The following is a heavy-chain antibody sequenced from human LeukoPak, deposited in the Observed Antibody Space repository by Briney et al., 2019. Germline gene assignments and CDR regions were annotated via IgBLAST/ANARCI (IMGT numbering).Heavy chain of an antibody. J-gene: IGHJ6*02. D-gene: IGHD3-16*01. Sequence: PSETLSLTCAVYGGSFSGYYWSWIRQPPGKGLEWIGEINHSGSTNYNPSLKSRVTISVDTSKNQFSLKLSSVTAADTAVYYCARGGGERDPSNYYYYYGMDVWGQGTTVTVSS. V-gene: IGHV4-34*01. CDR2: INHSGST. CDR1: GGSFSGYY. CDR3: ARGGGERDPSNYYYYYGMDV.